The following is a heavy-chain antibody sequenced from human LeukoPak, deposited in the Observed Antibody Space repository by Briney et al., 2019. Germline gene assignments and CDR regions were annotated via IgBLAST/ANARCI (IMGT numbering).Heavy chain of an antibody. V-gene: IGHV3-48*03. CDR2: ISSSGSTI. Sequence: PGGSLRLSCAASGFTFSSYEMNWVRQAPGKGLEWVSYISSSGSTIYYADSVKGRFTISRDNAKNSLYLQMNSLRAEDTAVYYCARDPLGYSYGSDYWGQGTLVTVSS. CDR1: GFTFSSYE. D-gene: IGHD5-18*01. CDR3: ARDPLGYSYGSDY. J-gene: IGHJ4*02.